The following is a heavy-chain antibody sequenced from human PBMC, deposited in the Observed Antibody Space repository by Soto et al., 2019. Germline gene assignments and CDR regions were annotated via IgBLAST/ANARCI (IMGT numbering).Heavy chain of an antibody. CDR3: ARDGDDFWSGYPTGPYYYYYMDV. CDR1: GFTFSSYG. V-gene: IGHV3-33*01. Sequence: GGSLRLSCAASGFTFSSYGMHWVRQAPGKGLEWVAVIWYDGSNKYYADSVKGRFTISRDNSKNTLYLQMNSLRAEDTAVYYCARDGDDFWSGYPTGPYYYYYMDVWGKGTTVTVSS. CDR2: IWYDGSNK. D-gene: IGHD3-3*01. J-gene: IGHJ6*03.